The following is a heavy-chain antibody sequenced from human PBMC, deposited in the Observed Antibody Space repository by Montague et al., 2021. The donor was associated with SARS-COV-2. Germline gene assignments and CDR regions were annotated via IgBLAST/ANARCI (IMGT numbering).Heavy chain of an antibody. J-gene: IGHJ4*02. D-gene: IGHD4-23*01. CDR3: ARSYGTTVVTRDFDY. CDR1: GFSLSTRGMC. V-gene: IGHV2-70*01. Sequence: PALVKPTQTLTLTCTFSGFSLSTRGMCVSWIRQPPGKALEWLILIDWDDDKYYSTSLKTRLTISKDTSKNQVVLTMTNMDPVDTATYYCARSYGTTVVTRDFDYWGQGTLVTVSS. CDR2: IDWDDDK.